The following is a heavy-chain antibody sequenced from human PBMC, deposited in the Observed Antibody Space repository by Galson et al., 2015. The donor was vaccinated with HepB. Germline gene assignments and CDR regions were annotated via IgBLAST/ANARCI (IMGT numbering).Heavy chain of an antibody. CDR1: GGSISSSSYY. J-gene: IGHJ2*01. CDR3: ARRQRVSEDYYDSSGYRNWYFDL. V-gene: IGHV4-39*01. Sequence: TLSLTCTVSGGSISSSSYYWGWIRQPPGKGLEWIGSIYYSGSTYYNPSLKSRVTISVDTSKNQFSLKLSSVTAADTAVYYCARRQRVSEDYYDSSGYRNWYFDLWGRGTLVTVSS. D-gene: IGHD3-22*01. CDR2: IYYSGST.